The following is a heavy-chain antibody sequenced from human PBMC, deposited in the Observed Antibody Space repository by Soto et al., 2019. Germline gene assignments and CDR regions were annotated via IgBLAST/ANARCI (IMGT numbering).Heavy chain of an antibody. CDR1: GYRFTSYW. CDR2: IYPGDFDT. Sequence: GESLKISCKGSGYRFTSYWIAWVRQLPGKGLEFMGIIYPGDFDTRYNPSFQGQVTISVDNSITTAYLQWSSLKAPDTAMYFCPTRYHSGPSTHPYYFDIWGQGTLVTVSS. J-gene: IGHJ4*02. V-gene: IGHV5-51*01. CDR3: PTRYHSGPSTHPYYFDI. D-gene: IGHD3-9*01.